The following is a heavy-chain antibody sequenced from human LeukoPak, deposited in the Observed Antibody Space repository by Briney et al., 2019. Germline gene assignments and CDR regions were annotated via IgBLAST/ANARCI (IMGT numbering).Heavy chain of an antibody. CDR1: GFTFSSPG. Sequence: PGGSLRLSCAASGFTFSSPGMSWVRQAPGKGLEWVSAISGTGGTTYYADSVKGRFTISRDDSKNTLYLQMNSLRAEDTAVYYCARAGQSDYWGQGTLVTVSS. V-gene: IGHV3-23*01. CDR3: ARAGQSDY. J-gene: IGHJ4*02. CDR2: ISGTGGTT.